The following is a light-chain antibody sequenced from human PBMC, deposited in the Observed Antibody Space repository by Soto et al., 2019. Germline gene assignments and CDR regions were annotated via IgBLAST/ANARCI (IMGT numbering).Light chain of an antibody. CDR3: QQRSNWPAYT. Sequence: EIVLTQSPATLPLSPGERATLSCRASQSVSSYLAWYQQKPGQAPRRLIYDASNRATGIPARFSGSGSGTDFTLTISSLEAEDFAVYYCQQRSNWPAYTFGQGTKLEIK. J-gene: IGKJ2*01. CDR2: DAS. V-gene: IGKV3-11*01. CDR1: QSVSSY.